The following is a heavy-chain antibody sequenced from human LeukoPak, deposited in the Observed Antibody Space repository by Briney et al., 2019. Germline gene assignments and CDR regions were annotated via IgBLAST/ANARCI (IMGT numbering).Heavy chain of an antibody. J-gene: IGHJ4*02. CDR1: GSSISSGYY. Sequence: SETLSPTCAVSGSSISSGYYWGWIRQPPGKGLEWIGTIYHGESTYYNPSLKSRVTISVDTSKNQFSLKLSSVTAADTAVYYCARWTSGIWGQGTLVAVSS. CDR2: IYHGEST. CDR3: ARWTSGI. D-gene: IGHD1-26*01. V-gene: IGHV4-38-2*01.